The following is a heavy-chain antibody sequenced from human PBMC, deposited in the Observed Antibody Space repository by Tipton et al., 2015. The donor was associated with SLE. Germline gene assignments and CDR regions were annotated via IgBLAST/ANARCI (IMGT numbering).Heavy chain of an antibody. V-gene: IGHV3-48*01. D-gene: IGHD5-18*01. CDR2: ISNSGNTI. J-gene: IGHJ4*02. Sequence: SLRLSYAASGFTFSGYSMNWVRQAPGKGLEWVSYISNSGNTIDYADSVKGRFTISRDNAKSSLYLQMTSLRAEDTAVYYCARARGYSYGYSDFWGQGTLVTVSS. CDR1: GFTFSGYS. CDR3: ARARGYSYGYSDF.